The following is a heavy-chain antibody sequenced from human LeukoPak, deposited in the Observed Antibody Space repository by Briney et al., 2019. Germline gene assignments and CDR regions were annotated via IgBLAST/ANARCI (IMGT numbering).Heavy chain of an antibody. D-gene: IGHD6-13*01. J-gene: IGHJ4*02. CDR3: ANPIAAAGTPY. V-gene: IGHV3-23*01. Sequence: GGSLRLSCAASGFAFSSYVMTWVRQAPGKGLEWVSTISDTAGRTYYADSVKGRFTISRDNSKNTLYLQMNSLRADDTAIYYCANPIAAAGTPYWGQGTLVTVSS. CDR2: ISDTAGRT. CDR1: GFAFSSYV.